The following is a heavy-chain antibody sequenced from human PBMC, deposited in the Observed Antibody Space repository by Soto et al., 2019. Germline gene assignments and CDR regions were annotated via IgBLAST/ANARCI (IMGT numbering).Heavy chain of an antibody. D-gene: IGHD2-2*01. CDR3: ARDGGEVIPAAIGGGYGMDV. J-gene: IGHJ6*02. CDR2: ISGSNIYT. CDR1: GFTFSDYY. Sequence: GGSLRLSCAASGFTFSDYYMSWIRQAPGKGLEWISYISGSNIYTNYADSVKGRFTISRDNANNSLYLQMDSLRVEDTAVYYCARDGGEVIPAAIGGGYGMDVWGHGTRVPVSS. V-gene: IGHV3-11*06.